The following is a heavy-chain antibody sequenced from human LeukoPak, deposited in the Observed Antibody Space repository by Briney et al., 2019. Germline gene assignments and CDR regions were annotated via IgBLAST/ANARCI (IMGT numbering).Heavy chain of an antibody. CDR1: GFTFSTYA. Sequence: PGGSLRLSCAASGFTFSTYAMSWVRQAPGRGLEWVSGISPSGDSTYYADSVKGRFIISRDNSKDTLYLQINSLRAEDTAVYYCAKDLGSSGWYIDYWGQGTLVTVSS. CDR2: ISPSGDST. CDR3: AKDLGSSGWYIDY. J-gene: IGHJ4*02. V-gene: IGHV3-23*01. D-gene: IGHD6-19*01.